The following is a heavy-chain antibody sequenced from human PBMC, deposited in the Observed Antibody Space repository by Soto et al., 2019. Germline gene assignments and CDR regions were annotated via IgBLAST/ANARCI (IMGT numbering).Heavy chain of an antibody. D-gene: IGHD3-10*01. CDR2: IWYDGSNK. V-gene: IGHV3-33*01. J-gene: IGHJ4*02. Sequence: QVQLVESGGGVVQPGRSLRLSCAASGFTFSSYGMHWVRQAPGKGLEWVAVIWYDGSNKYYADSVKGRFTISRDNSKNTLYLQMNSLRAEDTAVYYCARDPTYYYGSGSYYGGPYYFDYWGQGSLVTVSS. CDR1: GFTFSSYG. CDR3: ARDPTYYYGSGSYYGGPYYFDY.